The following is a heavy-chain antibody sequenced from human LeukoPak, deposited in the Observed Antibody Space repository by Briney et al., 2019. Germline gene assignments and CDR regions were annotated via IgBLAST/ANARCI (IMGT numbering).Heavy chain of an antibody. CDR3: ARVHRDYYDSSGYYYGWFDP. D-gene: IGHD3-22*01. J-gene: IGHJ5*02. Sequence: SQTLSLTCAISGDSVSSNSAAWNWIRQSPSRGLEWLGRTYYRSKWYNDYAVSVKSRITINPDTSKNQFSLQLNSVTPEDTAVYYCARVHRDYYDSSGYYYGWFDPWGQGTLVTVSS. V-gene: IGHV6-1*01. CDR2: TYYRSKWYN. CDR1: GDSVSSNSAA.